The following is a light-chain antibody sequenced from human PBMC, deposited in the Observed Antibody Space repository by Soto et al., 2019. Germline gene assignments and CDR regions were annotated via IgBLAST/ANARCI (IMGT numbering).Light chain of an antibody. CDR1: QSISGS. CDR2: KAS. Sequence: DIPMTQSPSTLSASVGDRVTITCRASQSISGSLAWYQQKPGKAPKFLIYKASRLQSGVPSRFSGSASGTDFTLTISSLQPDDFAIYYCQQHDSYPWTFGQGTKVEIK. V-gene: IGKV1-5*03. CDR3: QQHDSYPWT. J-gene: IGKJ1*01.